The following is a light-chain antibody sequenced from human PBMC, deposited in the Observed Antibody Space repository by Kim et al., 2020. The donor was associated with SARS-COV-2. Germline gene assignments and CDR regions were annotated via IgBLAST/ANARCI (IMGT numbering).Light chain of an antibody. J-gene: IGLJ1*01. CDR2: GNS. Sequence: VTSSCLGRRSNSGAGYDVHWDHQLPGTAPKHLIYGNSNRPSGVPDRFSGSKSGTSASLAITGLQAEDEADYYCQSYDSSLSGSYVFGTGTKVTVL. CDR3: QSYDSSLSGSYV. CDR1: RSNSGAGYD. V-gene: IGLV1-40*01.